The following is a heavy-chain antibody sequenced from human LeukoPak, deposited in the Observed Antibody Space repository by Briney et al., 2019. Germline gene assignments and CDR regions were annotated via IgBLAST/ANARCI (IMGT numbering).Heavy chain of an antibody. Sequence: PGGSLILSCVASGFSFSDYYMNWFRQAPGKGLEWLSFISGSGHNILYTDSVKGRFTVSRDNVKKTVFLQMNSLSADDTAVYYCARDLFSFYYDSSGYCDYWGQGTRVTVSS. CDR2: ISGSGHNI. V-gene: IGHV3-11*01. D-gene: IGHD3-22*01. J-gene: IGHJ4*02. CDR3: ARDLFSFYYDSSGYCDY. CDR1: GFSFSDYY.